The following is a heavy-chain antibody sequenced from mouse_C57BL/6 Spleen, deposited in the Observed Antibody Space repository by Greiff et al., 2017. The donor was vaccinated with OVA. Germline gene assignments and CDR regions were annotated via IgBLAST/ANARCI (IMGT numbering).Heavy chain of an antibody. CDR3: TREGAYYYGSSYDWYFDV. Sequence: EVKLVESGEGLVKPGGSLKLSCAASGFTFSSYAMSWVRQTPEKRLEWVAYISSGGDYIYYADTVKGRFTISRDNARNTLYLQMSSLKSEDTAMYYCTREGAYYYGSSYDWYFDVWGTGTTVTVSS. D-gene: IGHD1-1*01. V-gene: IGHV5-9-1*02. CDR1: GFTFSSYA. CDR2: ISSGGDYI. J-gene: IGHJ1*03.